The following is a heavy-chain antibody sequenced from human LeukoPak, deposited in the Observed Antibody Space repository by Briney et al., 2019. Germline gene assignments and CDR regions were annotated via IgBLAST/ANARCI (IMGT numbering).Heavy chain of an antibody. CDR3: ARGDSAYDLFGHIDY. V-gene: IGHV1-69*13. D-gene: IGHD5-12*01. CDR1: GGTLSNYA. Sequence: SVKVSCKASGGTLSNYAISWVRQAPGQGLEWMGGIIPIFGTANYAQKFQGRVTITADESTSTAYMELSSLRSEDTAVYYCARGDSAYDLFGHIDYWGQGTLVTVSS. CDR2: IIPIFGTA. J-gene: IGHJ4*02.